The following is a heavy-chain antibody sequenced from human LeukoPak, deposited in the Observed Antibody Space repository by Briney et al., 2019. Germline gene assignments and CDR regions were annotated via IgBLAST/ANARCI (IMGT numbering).Heavy chain of an antibody. V-gene: IGHV3-7*01. CDR2: INEAGTMK. D-gene: IGHD6-13*01. Sequence: GGSLRLSCAASGFSLGDYWMSWVRQAPGKGLEWVANINEAGTMKSVADSVKGRFTISRDNTKNSLYLEMNSLRAEDTAVYYCATERDSSWTFDSWGQGTLVTVSS. J-gene: IGHJ4*02. CDR3: ATERDSSWTFDS. CDR1: GFSLGDYW.